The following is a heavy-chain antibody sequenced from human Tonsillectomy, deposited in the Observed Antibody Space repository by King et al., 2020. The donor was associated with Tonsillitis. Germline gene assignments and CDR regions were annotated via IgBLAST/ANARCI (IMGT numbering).Heavy chain of an antibody. CDR1: GFTFSSYA. J-gene: IGHJ4*02. V-gene: IGHV3-30*01. D-gene: IGHD5-18*01. CDR3: AGVTVGGGYSYGSQGAFDY. Sequence: VQLVESGGGVVQPGRSLRLSCAASGFTFSSYAMHWVRQAPGKGLEWVAVISYDGRNKYYADSVKGRFTISRANSKNTLYLQMNSLGAEDTAVYYCAGVTVGGGYSYGSQGAFDYWGQGTLVTVSS. CDR2: ISYDGRNK.